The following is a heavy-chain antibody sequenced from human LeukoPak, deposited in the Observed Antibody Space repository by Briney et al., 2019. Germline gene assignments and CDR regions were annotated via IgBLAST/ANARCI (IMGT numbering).Heavy chain of an antibody. CDR3: ARGVNRVTQYYFDY. J-gene: IGHJ4*02. V-gene: IGHV4-31*03. CDR1: GGSISSGGYY. Sequence: SSETLSLTCTVSGGSISSGGYYWSWIRQHPEKGLEWIGYIYYSGSTYYNPSLKSRVTISIDTSKNQFSLKLSSVTAADTAVYYCARGVNRVTQYYFDYWGQGTLVTVSS. CDR2: IYYSGST. D-gene: IGHD5-18*01.